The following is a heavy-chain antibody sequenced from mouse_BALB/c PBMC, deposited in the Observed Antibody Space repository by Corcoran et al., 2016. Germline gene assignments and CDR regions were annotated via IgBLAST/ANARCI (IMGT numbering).Heavy chain of an antibody. V-gene: IGHV3-6*02. CDR2: IIYDGSN. Sequence: DVQLPESGTGLVKPSQSLSLTCPVTGFYITSGYYWNWIRQLPGNKLEWIGYIIYDGSNKYNPSLKNRSSITRDTSKYQIFLKLNSVTTEDKATDYCVDGYYEWAMDDWGQGTAVTVSS. CDR3: VDGYYEWAMDD. J-gene: IGHJ4*01. D-gene: IGHD2-3*01. CDR1: GFYITSGYY.